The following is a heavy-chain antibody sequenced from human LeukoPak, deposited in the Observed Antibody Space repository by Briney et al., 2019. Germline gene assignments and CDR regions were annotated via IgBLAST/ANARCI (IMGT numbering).Heavy chain of an antibody. D-gene: IGHD3-9*01. CDR1: GGSISSYY. V-gene: IGHV4-59*01. Sequence: PPETPSLTCTVSGGSISSYYWSWIRQPPGKGLEWIGYIYYSGSTNYNPSLKSRVTISVDTSKNQFSLKLSSVTAADTAVYYCARVYYDILTGSMNWFDPWGQGTLVTVSS. CDR2: IYYSGST. J-gene: IGHJ5*02. CDR3: ARVYYDILTGSMNWFDP.